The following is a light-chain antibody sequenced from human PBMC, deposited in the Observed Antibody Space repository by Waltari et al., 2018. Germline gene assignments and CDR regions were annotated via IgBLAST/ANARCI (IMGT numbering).Light chain of an antibody. CDR1: GSAIAASDF. CDR2: YVT. J-gene: IGLJ3*02. V-gene: IGLV2-14*03. CDR3: TSQPLDGVVL. Sequence: QSALTQPASVSGSPGQSFTISCTGIGSAIAASDFVSWYQHHPCKGPRFIIYYVTNRPSGISDRFSASKSANPAALTISGLQPEDEGDYYCTSQPLDGVVLFGGGTQVTVL.